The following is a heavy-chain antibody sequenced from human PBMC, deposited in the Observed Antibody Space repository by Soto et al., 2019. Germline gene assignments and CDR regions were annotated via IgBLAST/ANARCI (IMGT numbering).Heavy chain of an antibody. J-gene: IGHJ4*02. CDR3: ARGGVSTRTFDY. D-gene: IGHD3-10*01. CDR2: IYPSDSDT. CDR1: GYNFAGYW. Sequence: GESLKISCKGSGYNFAGYWIAWVRQMPGKGLELMGIIYPSDSDTRYRPSFQGQVTISADKSISSAYLQWSSLRASDTAMYYCARGGVSTRTFDYWGQGTPVTISS. V-gene: IGHV5-51*01.